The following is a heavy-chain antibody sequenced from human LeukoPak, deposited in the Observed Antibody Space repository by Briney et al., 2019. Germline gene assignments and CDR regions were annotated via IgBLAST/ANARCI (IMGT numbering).Heavy chain of an antibody. CDR1: GGSISSYY. D-gene: IGHD6-19*01. J-gene: IGHJ4*02. Sequence: SETLSLTCTVSGGSISSYYWNWIRQPLGKGLEWIGYIHYSGSTNYNPSLKSRVTIAVDTSKNQFSLKLTSVTAADTAVYYCARDSSGWNYFDYWGQGTLVTVSS. CDR2: IHYSGST. V-gene: IGHV4-59*12. CDR3: ARDSSGWNYFDY.